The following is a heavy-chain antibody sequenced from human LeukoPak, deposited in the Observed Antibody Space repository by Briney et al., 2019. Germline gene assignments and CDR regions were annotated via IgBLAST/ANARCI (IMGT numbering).Heavy chain of an antibody. CDR3: ARQLKFDY. Sequence: RGESLKISCEASGYSFTSYWIGWVRQMPGKSLEWMVIIYPGDSETRYSPSFQGQVTISADKSISTAYLQWSSLKASDSAMYHCARQLKFDYWGQGTLLTVSS. J-gene: IGHJ4*02. CDR1: GYSFTSYW. D-gene: IGHD2-8*01. CDR2: IYPGDSET. V-gene: IGHV5-51*01.